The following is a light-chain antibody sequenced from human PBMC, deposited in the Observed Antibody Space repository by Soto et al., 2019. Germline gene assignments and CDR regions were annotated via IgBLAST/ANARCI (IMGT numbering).Light chain of an antibody. Sequence: QSALTQPASVSGSPGQSITISCSGTTSDVGGYDVVSWYQQHPGKAPKLMIFEVNQRPSGVSDRFSGSKSGNTASLTISGLQAGDEADYYCCSYTSISTGVLFGGGTKVTVL. J-gene: IGLJ2*01. V-gene: IGLV2-14*02. CDR3: CSYTSISTGVL. CDR2: EVN. CDR1: TSDVGGYDV.